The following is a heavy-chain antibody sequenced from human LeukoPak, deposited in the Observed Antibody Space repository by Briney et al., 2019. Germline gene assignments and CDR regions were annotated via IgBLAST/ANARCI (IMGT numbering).Heavy chain of an antibody. CDR1: GFTFSSYS. D-gene: IGHD3-22*01. V-gene: IGHV3-21*01. CDR2: ISSSSSYI. CDR3: ARKAYYYDSSGEFDY. Sequence: PGGSLRLSCAASGFTFSSYSMNWVRQAPGKGLEWVSSISSSSSYIYYADSVKGRFTIYRDNAKNSLYLQMNSLRAEDTAVYYCARKAYYYDSSGEFDYWGQGTRVTGAS. J-gene: IGHJ4*02.